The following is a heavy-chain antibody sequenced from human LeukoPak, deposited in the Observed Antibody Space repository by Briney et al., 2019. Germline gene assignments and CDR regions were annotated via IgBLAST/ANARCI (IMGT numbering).Heavy chain of an antibody. D-gene: IGHD3-10*01. J-gene: IGHJ4*02. V-gene: IGHV3-48*03. CDR2: ISSSGSTI. CDR1: GFTFSSYE. Sequence: PGRSLRLSCAASGFTFSSYEMNWVRQAPGKGLEWVSYISSSGSTIYYADSVKGRFTISRDNAKNSLYLQMNSLRAEDTAVYYCASTFPLYGSRRWWGQGTLVTVSS. CDR3: ASTFPLYGSRRW.